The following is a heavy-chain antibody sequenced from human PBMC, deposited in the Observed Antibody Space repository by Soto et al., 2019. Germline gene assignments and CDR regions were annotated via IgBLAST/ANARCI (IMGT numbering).Heavy chain of an antibody. CDR2: IKRDGSET. D-gene: IGHD5-18*01. CDR1: GFTFSSYA. J-gene: IGHJ4*02. Sequence: GGSLRLSCAASGFTFSSYAMSWVRQAPGKGLEWVATIKRDGSETYYVDSVKGRFTISRDNAKNSLYLQMNSLRAEDTAVYYCARARGTAMVTDYWGQGTLVTVSS. V-gene: IGHV3-7*03. CDR3: ARARGTAMVTDY.